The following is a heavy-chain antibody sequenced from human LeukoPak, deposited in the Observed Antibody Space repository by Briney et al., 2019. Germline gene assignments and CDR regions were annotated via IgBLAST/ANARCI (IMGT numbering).Heavy chain of an antibody. D-gene: IGHD5-12*01. CDR1: GGSISSSSYY. V-gene: IGHV4-61*02. J-gene: IGHJ4*02. Sequence: SETLSLTCTVSGGSISSSSYYWGWIRQPAGKGLEWIGRIYTSGSTNYNPSLKSRVTISVDTSKNQFSLKLSSVTAADTAVYYCARGIYSGYDLMGIGDFDYWGQGTLVTVSS. CDR2: IYTSGST. CDR3: ARGIYSGYDLMGIGDFDY.